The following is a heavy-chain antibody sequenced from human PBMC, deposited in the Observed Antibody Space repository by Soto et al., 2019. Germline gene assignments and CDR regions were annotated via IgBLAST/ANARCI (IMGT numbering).Heavy chain of an antibody. V-gene: IGHV3-23*01. Sequence: PGGPLRCSFTASVFPSRRDAMRWVRQAPGKGLEWVASISGSGGSTYYADSVKGRFTISRDPSKNTLYLQMNSLRAEDTAVYYCATTTVTHFDYWGQGAPVTVSS. CDR1: VFPSRRDA. CDR2: ISGSGGST. D-gene: IGHD4-4*01. CDR3: ATTTVTHFDY. J-gene: IGHJ4*02.